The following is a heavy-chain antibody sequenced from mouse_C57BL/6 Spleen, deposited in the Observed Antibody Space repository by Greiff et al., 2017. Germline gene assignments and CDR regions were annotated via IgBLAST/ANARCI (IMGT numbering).Heavy chain of an antibody. J-gene: IGHJ2*01. CDR3: ARRHITTVVATSDYFDY. V-gene: IGHV1-81*01. CDR1: GYTFTSYG. D-gene: IGHD1-1*01. Sequence: QVQLKESGAELARPGASVKLSCKASGYTFTSYGISWVKQRTGQGLEWIGEIYPRSGNTYYNEKFKGKATLTADKSSSTAYMELRSLTSEDSAVYFCARRHITTVVATSDYFDYWGQGTTLTVSS. CDR2: IYPRSGNT.